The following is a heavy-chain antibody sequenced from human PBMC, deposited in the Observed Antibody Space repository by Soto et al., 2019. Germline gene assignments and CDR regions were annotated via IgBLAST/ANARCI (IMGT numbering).Heavy chain of an antibody. CDR2: ISSSSSTI. V-gene: IGHV3-48*02. Sequence: XGSLRLSCAASGFTFSSYSMNWVRQAPGRGLEWVSYISSSSSTIYYADSVKGRFTISRDNAKNSLYLQMNSLRDEDTAVYYCARDRDIVVVPAATPSWFDPWGQGTLVTVSS. CDR1: GFTFSSYS. J-gene: IGHJ5*02. D-gene: IGHD2-2*01. CDR3: ARDRDIVVVPAATPSWFDP.